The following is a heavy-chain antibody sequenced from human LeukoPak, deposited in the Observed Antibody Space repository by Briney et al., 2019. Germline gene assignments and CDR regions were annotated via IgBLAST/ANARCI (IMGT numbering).Heavy chain of an antibody. Sequence: ASVKVSCKVSGYTLTELSMHWVRQAPGQGLEWMGWINPNSGGTNYAQKFQGRVTMTRDTSISTAYMELSRLRSDDTAVYYCARGSGSYLQRYYYYYMDVWGKGTTVTISS. CDR1: GYTLTELS. CDR3: ARGSGSYLQRYYYYYMDV. J-gene: IGHJ6*03. V-gene: IGHV1-2*02. CDR2: INPNSGGT. D-gene: IGHD3-10*01.